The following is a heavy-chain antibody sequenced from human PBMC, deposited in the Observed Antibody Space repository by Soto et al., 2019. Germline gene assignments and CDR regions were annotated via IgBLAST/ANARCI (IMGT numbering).Heavy chain of an antibody. J-gene: IGHJ5*02. CDR1: GGTFTNQT. CDR3: ARDRQWQQLGPNWFDP. V-gene: IGHV1-69*04. CDR2: IIPILGIA. Sequence: PVKVSCKASGGTFTNQTISWGGQAPGQGLEWMGRIIPILGIANYAQKFQGRVTITADKSTSTAYMELSSLRSEDTAVYYYARDRQWQQLGPNWFDPWGQGTLVTVAS. D-gene: IGHD6-13*01.